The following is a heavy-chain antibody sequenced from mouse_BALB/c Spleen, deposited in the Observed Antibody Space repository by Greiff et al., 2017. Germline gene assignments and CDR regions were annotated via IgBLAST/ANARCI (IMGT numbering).Heavy chain of an antibody. CDR2: ISSGGSYT. CDR1: GFTFSSYG. CDR3: ARRGYDGYSWFAY. D-gene: IGHD2-3*01. J-gene: IGHJ3*01. V-gene: IGHV5-6*01. Sequence: EVQGVESGGDLVQPGRSLKLSCAASGFTFSSYGMSWVRQTPDKRLEWVATISSGGSYTYYPDSVKGRFTISRDNAKNTLYLQMSSLKSEDTAMYYCARRGYDGYSWFAYWGQGTLVTGSA.